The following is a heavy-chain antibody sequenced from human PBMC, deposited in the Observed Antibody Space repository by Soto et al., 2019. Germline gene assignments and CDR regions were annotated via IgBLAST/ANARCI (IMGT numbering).Heavy chain of an antibody. CDR1: GYTFTSYD. Sequence: GASVKVSCKASGYTFTSYDINWVRQATGQGLEWMGWMNPNSGNTGYAQKFQGRVTMTRNTSISTAYMELSSLRSEDTAVYYCARGRPSYYCSGGSCYSRGWDYYYYGMDVWGQGTTGTVSS. V-gene: IGHV1-8*01. D-gene: IGHD2-15*01. J-gene: IGHJ6*02. CDR2: MNPNSGNT. CDR3: ARGRPSYYCSGGSCYSRGWDYYYYGMDV.